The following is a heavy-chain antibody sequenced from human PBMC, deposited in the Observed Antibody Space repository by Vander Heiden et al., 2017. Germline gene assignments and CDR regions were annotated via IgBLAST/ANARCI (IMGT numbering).Heavy chain of an antibody. Sequence: QVQLVESGGGLVNPGGSRRLAWSGSGCTLSYLYMSWIRQAPGKGLEWVSYISSSGSTIYYADSVKGRFTNSRDNAKNSLYLQMNSLRAEDTAVYYCASPHYYDSSGYYFSWWGQGTLVTVSS. D-gene: IGHD3-22*01. CDR2: ISSSGSTI. CDR3: ASPHYYDSSGYYFSW. CDR1: GCTLSYLY. J-gene: IGHJ4*02. V-gene: IGHV3-11*01.